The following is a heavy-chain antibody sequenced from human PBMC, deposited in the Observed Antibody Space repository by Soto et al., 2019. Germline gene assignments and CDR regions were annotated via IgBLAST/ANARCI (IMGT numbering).Heavy chain of an antibody. V-gene: IGHV4-34*01. J-gene: IGHJ4*02. CDR2: INHSGST. CDR3: ARVGYYDILTGYKY. D-gene: IGHD3-9*01. CDR1: GGSFSGYY. Sequence: QVQLQQWGAGLLKPSETLSLTCAVYGGSFSGYYWSWIRQPPGKGLEWIGEINHSGSTNYNPSLKSRVTISVDTSKNHFSLKLSSVTATDTAVYYCARVGYYDILTGYKYWGQGTLVTVSS.